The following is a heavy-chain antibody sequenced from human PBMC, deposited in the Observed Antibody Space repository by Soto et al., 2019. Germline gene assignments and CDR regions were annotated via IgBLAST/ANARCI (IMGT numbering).Heavy chain of an antibody. D-gene: IGHD5-12*01. CDR3: TRDKSGYSGYDPKYYFYMDV. Sequence: QSGGSLRLSCTASGFTFGDYSMSWFRQAPGKGLQWVGFIRSNPYGGTTEYAASVKGRFTISRDDSKSIAYLQMNSLKTEDTAVYYCTRDKSGYSGYDPKYYFYMDVWGKGTTVTVSS. V-gene: IGHV3-49*03. CDR2: IRSNPYGGTT. CDR1: GFTFGDYS. J-gene: IGHJ6*03.